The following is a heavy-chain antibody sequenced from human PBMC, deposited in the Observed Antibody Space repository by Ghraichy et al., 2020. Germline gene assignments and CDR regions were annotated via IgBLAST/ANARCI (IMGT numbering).Heavy chain of an antibody. CDR3: ARDSPKYCSGGSCYGYYGMDV. Sequence: SETLSLTCTVSGGSISSYYWSWIRQPPGKGLEWIGYIYYSGSTNYNPSLKSRVTISVDTSKNQFSLKLSSVTAADTAVYYCARDSPKYCSGGSCYGYYGMDVWGQGTTVTISS. J-gene: IGHJ6*02. D-gene: IGHD2-15*01. CDR1: GGSISSYY. V-gene: IGHV4-59*01. CDR2: IYYSGST.